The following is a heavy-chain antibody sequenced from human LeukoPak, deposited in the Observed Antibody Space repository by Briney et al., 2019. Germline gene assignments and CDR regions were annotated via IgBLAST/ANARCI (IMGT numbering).Heavy chain of an antibody. CDR3: ATSYSSSSARPNWFDP. CDR1: GYTLTELS. J-gene: IGHJ5*02. CDR2: FAPEDGET. Sequence: ASVKFSCKVTGYTLTELSMHWVRQATGKGLAWMGGFAPEDGETIYAQKFQGRVTMTEDTSTDTAYMELSSLRSEDTAVYYCATSYSSSSARPNWFDPWGQGTLVTVSS. V-gene: IGHV1-24*01. D-gene: IGHD6-6*01.